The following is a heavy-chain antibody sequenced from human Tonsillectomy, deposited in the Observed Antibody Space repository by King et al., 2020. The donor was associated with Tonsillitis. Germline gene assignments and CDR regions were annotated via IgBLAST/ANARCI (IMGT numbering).Heavy chain of an antibody. CDR1: GFTFSSYG. J-gene: IGHJ4*02. CDR3: ARASTFGGSYSD. V-gene: IGHV3-33*05. Sequence: VQLQESGGGVVQPGRSLRLSCAASGFTFSSYGMHWVRQAPGKGLEWVAVISYDGSNKYYADSVKGRFTISRDNSKNTLYLQMNSLRAEDTAVYYCARASTFGGSYSDWGQGTLVTVSS. CDR2: ISYDGSNK. D-gene: IGHD1-26*01.